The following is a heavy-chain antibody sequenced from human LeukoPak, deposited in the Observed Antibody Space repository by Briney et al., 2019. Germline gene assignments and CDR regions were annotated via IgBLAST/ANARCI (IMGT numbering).Heavy chain of an antibody. D-gene: IGHD3-3*01. CDR2: IYHSGST. J-gene: IGHJ6*03. Sequence: SETLSLTCTVSGYSISSGYYWGWIRQPPGKGLEWIGSIYHSGSTYYNPSLKSRVTISVDTSKNQFSLKLSSVTAADTAVYYCAREIRGFLEWSPYYYYYMDVWGKGTTVTVSS. CDR3: AREIRGFLEWSPYYYYYMDV. CDR1: GYSISSGYY. V-gene: IGHV4-38-2*02.